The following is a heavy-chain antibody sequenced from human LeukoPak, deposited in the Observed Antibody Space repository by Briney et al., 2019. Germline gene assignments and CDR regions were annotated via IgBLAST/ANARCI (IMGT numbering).Heavy chain of an antibody. J-gene: IGHJ4*02. Sequence: LVKVSCKASGGTFSSYAISWVRQAPGQGLEWMGRIIPIFGTANYAQKFQGGVTITTDESTSTAYMELSSLRSEDTAVYYCARENSSSWYFDYWGQGTLVTVSS. V-gene: IGHV1-69*05. CDR3: ARENSSSWYFDY. CDR1: GGTFSSYA. D-gene: IGHD6-13*01. CDR2: IIPIFGTA.